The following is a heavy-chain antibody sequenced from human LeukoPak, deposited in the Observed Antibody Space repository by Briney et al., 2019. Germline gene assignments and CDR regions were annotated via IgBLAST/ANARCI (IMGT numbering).Heavy chain of an antibody. CDR3: ARVGKNGWDFDH. Sequence: GGSLRLSCAASGFTFSANWMTWVRQAPGKWLEWVANINEGGNVKFYVDSVKGRFTISRDNTKISLYLQMYSLRAEDTAVYYCARVGKNGWDFDHWGQGTLVTVSS. CDR1: GFTFSANW. D-gene: IGHD6-19*01. J-gene: IGHJ4*02. CDR2: INEGGNVK. V-gene: IGHV3-7*01.